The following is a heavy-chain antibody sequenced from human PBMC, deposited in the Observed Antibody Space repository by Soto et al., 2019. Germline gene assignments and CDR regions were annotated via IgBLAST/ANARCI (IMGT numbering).Heavy chain of an antibody. J-gene: IGHJ4*02. CDR2: INAGNGNT. CDR1: GYTFTSYA. Sequence: QVQLVQSGAEVKKPGASVKVSCKASGYTFTSYAMHWVRQAPGQRLEGMGWINAGNGNTKYSQKCQGRVTITRDTSASTDYMELSSLRSEDTAVYCCASAAVAGSAASTPDYWGQGTLVTVSS. D-gene: IGHD6-19*01. CDR3: ASAAVAGSAASTPDY. V-gene: IGHV1-3*01.